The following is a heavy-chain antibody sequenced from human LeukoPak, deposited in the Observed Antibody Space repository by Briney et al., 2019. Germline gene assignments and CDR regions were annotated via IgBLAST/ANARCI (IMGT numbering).Heavy chain of an antibody. V-gene: IGHV3-33*01. CDR3: ARASYYYDSSGYFYRMGAFDI. CDR2: IWYDGSNK. D-gene: IGHD3-22*01. CDR1: GFTFSSYG. J-gene: IGHJ3*02. Sequence: GRSLRLSCAASGFTFSSYGMHWVRQAPGKGLEWVAVIWYDGSNKYYADSVKGRFTISRDNAKNSLYLQMNSLRAEDTAVYYCARASYYYDSSGYFYRMGAFDIWGQGTMVTVSS.